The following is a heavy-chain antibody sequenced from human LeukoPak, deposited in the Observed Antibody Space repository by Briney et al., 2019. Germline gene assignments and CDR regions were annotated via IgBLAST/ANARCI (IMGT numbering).Heavy chain of an antibody. D-gene: IGHD2-21*02. Sequence: GSSVTVSCKASGGTFSSYAISWVRQAPGQGLEWMGGIIPIFGTANYAQKFQGRVTITADESTSTAYMELSSLRSEDTAVYYCARGIWSTTLTAYYLDYWGQGTLVTVSS. CDR1: GGTFSSYA. V-gene: IGHV1-69*01. CDR3: ARGIWSTTLTAYYLDY. CDR2: IIPIFGTA. J-gene: IGHJ4*02.